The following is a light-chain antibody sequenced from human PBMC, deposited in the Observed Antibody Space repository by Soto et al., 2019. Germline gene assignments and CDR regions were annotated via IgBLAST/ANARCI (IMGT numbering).Light chain of an antibody. CDR1: QTISSW. V-gene: IGKV1-5*03. CDR2: KAS. Sequence: DIQMTQSHSPMTESLGDRFTTSGRASQTISSWLNWYQQKPGKAPKLLIYKASTLKSGVPSRFSGSGSGTDFTLTISSLQPEDFATYYCQHSKSFPITFGQGTRLEI. CDR3: QHSKSFPIT. J-gene: IGKJ5*01.